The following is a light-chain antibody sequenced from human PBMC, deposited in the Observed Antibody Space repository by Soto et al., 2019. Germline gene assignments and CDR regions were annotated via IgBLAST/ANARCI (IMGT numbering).Light chain of an antibody. CDR3: QQYGSSPGT. CDR1: QSVSSSY. J-gene: IGKJ1*01. CDR2: GAS. V-gene: IGKV3-20*01. Sequence: ESVLTQSPGTLSLSPGERATLSCRASQSVSSSYLAWYQQKTGQAPRLLIYGASSRATGIPDRCSGSGSGTDFTLTISRLEPEDFAVYYCQQYGSSPGTFGQGTKVEIK.